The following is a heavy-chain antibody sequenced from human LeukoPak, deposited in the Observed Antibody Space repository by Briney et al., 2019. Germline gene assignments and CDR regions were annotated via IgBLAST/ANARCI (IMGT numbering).Heavy chain of an antibody. CDR3: ASLRSPGDFDY. V-gene: IGHV1-46*01. CDR2: ISPSGGST. D-gene: IGHD3-10*01. Sequence: ASVKVSCKAFGYTFTSNYMHWVRQAPGQGPEWMGVISPSGGSTTYAQKFQGRVTLTRDMSTSTDYLELSSLRSEDTAVYYCASLRSPGDFDYWGQGTLVTVSS. CDR1: GYTFTSNY. J-gene: IGHJ4*02.